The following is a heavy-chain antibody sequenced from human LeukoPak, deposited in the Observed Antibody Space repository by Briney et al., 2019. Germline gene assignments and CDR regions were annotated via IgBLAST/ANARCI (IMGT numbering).Heavy chain of an antibody. CDR2: ISGSGGST. V-gene: IGHV3-23*01. CDR3: TTDGAWPHHTSDY. J-gene: IGHJ4*02. CDR1: GFTFSSYA. D-gene: IGHD1-14*01. Sequence: GGSLRLSCAASGFTFSSYAMSWVRQAPGKGLEWVSAISGSGGSTYYADSVKGRFTISRDNSKNTLYLQMNSLKTEDTAVYYCTTDGAWPHHTSDYWGQGTLVTVSS.